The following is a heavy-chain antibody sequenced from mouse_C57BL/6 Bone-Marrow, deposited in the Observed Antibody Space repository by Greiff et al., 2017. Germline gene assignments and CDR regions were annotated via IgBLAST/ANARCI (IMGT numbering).Heavy chain of an antibody. CDR2: IYPRDGST. V-gene: IGHV1-85*01. Sequence: VKLMESGPELVKPGASVKLSCKASGYTFTSYDINWVKQRPGQGLEWIGWIYPRDGSTKYNEKFKGKATLTVDTSSSTAYMELHSLTSEDSAVYFCARKGDYYGSSPNAMDYWGQGTSVTVSS. CDR1: GYTFTSYD. D-gene: IGHD1-1*01. CDR3: ARKGDYYGSSPNAMDY. J-gene: IGHJ4*01.